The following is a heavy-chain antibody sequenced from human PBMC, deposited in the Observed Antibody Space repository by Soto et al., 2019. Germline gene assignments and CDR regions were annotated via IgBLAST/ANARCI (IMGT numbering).Heavy chain of an antibody. V-gene: IGHV3-15*01. Sequence: PGGSLRLSCAASGFTFSNSWMSWVRQAPGKGLEWVGRIKSKTDGGTKDYAEPVKGRFTISRDDSKNTLYLQINSLKTEDTAVYYCTTEMSYDYNFDYWGQGTLVTVSS. D-gene: IGHD4-4*01. CDR2: IKSKTDGGTK. CDR1: GFTFSNSW. J-gene: IGHJ4*02. CDR3: TTEMSYDYNFDY.